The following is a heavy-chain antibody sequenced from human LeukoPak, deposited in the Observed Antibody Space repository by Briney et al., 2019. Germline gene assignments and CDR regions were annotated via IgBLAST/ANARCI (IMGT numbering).Heavy chain of an antibody. CDR1: GFTFSSYA. D-gene: IGHD5-24*01. J-gene: IGHJ4*02. Sequence: GGSLRLSCAASGFTFSSYAMHWVRQAPGKGLEWVSSISSSSSYRYYADSVKGRFTISRDNAKNSLYLQMNSLRTEDTAVYYCAREGYSPRDGYNFNFDYWGQGTLVTVSS. V-gene: IGHV3-21*01. CDR2: ISSSSSYR. CDR3: AREGYSPRDGYNFNFDY.